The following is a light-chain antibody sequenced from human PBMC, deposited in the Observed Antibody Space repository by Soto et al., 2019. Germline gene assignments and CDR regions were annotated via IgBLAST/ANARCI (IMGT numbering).Light chain of an antibody. CDR1: QSITKN. CDR2: QAS. J-gene: IGKJ2*01. V-gene: IGKV1-39*01. CDR3: QQSYSSPYT. Sequence: DIQITQSPGSLSASVGDRVTITCRASQSITKNLNWYQHKPGKAPELLIYQASDSQVGVPSRFSGSGSGTDFTLIISGMQPEDFANYFCQQSYSSPYTFGQGTKVDIK.